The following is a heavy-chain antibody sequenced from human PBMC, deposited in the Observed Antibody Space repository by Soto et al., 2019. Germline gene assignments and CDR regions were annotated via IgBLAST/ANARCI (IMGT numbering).Heavy chain of an antibody. D-gene: IGHD3-10*01. Sequence: PGGSLRLSCAASGFTFSSYAMSWVRQAPGKGLEWVSAISGSGGSTYYADSVKGRFTISRDNSKNTLYLQMNSLRAEDTAVYYCAKDLFPYGSGSYFAYWGQGTLVTVSS. CDR1: GFTFSSYA. J-gene: IGHJ4*02. CDR3: AKDLFPYGSGSYFAY. V-gene: IGHV3-23*01. CDR2: ISGSGGST.